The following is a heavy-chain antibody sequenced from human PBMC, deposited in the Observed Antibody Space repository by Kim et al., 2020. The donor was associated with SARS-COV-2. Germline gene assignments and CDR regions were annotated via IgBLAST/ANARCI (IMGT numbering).Heavy chain of an antibody. D-gene: IGHD5-18*01. V-gene: IGHV3-15*01. CDR2: GTT. CDR3: TTGLPLPDY. Sequence: GTTDYAAPVKGRFTISRDDSNNTLYLQMNSLKTEDTAVYYCTTGLPLPDYWGQGTLVTVSS. J-gene: IGHJ4*02.